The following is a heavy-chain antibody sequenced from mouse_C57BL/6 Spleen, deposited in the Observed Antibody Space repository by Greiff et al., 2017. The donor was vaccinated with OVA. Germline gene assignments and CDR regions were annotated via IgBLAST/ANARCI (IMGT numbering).Heavy chain of an antibody. J-gene: IGHJ2*01. Sequence: VQLQESGAELVKPGASVKISCKASGYAFSSYWMNWVKQRPGQGLEWIGQIYPGAGDTNYNGKFKGKATLTADKSSSTAYMQLSSLTSEDSAVYFCARLGYYGSSYYFDYWGQGTTLTVSS. CDR2: IYPGAGDT. CDR3: ARLGYYGSSYYFDY. CDR1: GYAFSSYW. D-gene: IGHD1-1*01. V-gene: IGHV1-80*01.